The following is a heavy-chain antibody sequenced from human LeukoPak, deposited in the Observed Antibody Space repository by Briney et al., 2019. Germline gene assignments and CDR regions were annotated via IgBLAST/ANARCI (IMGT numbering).Heavy chain of an antibody. V-gene: IGHV3-23*01. J-gene: IGHJ5*02. Sequence: PGGSLRLSCAASGFTFSRYVMTWVRQAPGKGLGWVSAISGSGDNTYYADSVKGRITISRDNSKNTLYLQMNSLRAEDTAVYYCAKDLESPWGQGTLVTVSS. CDR2: ISGSGDNT. CDR1: GFTFSRYV. CDR3: AKDLESP.